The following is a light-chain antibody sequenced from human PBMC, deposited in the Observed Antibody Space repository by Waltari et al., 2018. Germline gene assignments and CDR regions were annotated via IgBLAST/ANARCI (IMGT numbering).Light chain of an antibody. CDR3: CSFAGSTTWV. V-gene: IGLV2-23*01. CDR1: SSDVGGYNF. J-gene: IGLJ3*02. Sequence: QSALTQPASVSGSPGQSITISCTGTSSDVGGYNFVSWYHQHPGKAPKLIISDGNKWPSGFSHRFSGSKSGNTASLTISGLQAEDEADYYCCSFAGSTTWVFGGGTTLTVL. CDR2: DGN.